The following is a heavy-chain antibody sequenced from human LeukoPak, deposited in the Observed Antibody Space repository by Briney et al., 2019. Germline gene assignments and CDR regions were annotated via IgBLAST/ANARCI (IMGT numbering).Heavy chain of an antibody. CDR1: GGSISSSSYY. D-gene: IGHD2-15*01. J-gene: IGHJ4*02. Sequence: SETLSLTCTVSGGSISSSSYYWGWIRQPPGKGLEWIGSIYYSGSTYYNPSLKSRVTISVDTSKNQFSLKLSSVTAADTAVYYCARDKSRSGGSCYFDYWGQGTLVTVSS. CDR3: ARDKSRSGGSCYFDY. V-gene: IGHV4-39*07. CDR2: IYYSGST.